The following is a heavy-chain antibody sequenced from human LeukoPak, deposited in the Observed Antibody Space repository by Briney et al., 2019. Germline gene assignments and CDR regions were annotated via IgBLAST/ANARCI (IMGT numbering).Heavy chain of an antibody. D-gene: IGHD3-22*01. CDR2: INSDGSST. V-gene: IGHV3-74*01. Sequence: GALRLSCAASGFTVSSYWMHWVRQAPGKGLVWVSRINSDGSSTSYADSVKGRFTISRDNAKNTLYLQMNSLRAEDTAVYYCARGGSGYYYFDYWGQGTLVTVSS. J-gene: IGHJ4*02. CDR3: ARGGSGYYYFDY. CDR1: GFTVSSYW.